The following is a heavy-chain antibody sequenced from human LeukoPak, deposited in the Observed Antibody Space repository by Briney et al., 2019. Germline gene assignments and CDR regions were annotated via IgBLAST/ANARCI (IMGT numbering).Heavy chain of an antibody. V-gene: IGHV3-21*01. CDR1: GFTFSTYD. J-gene: IGHJ5*02. CDR2: ISSTSSHI. CDR3: ARGREGIAARWWVEETRWHFLDP. D-gene: IGHD6-6*01. Sequence: KPGGSLRLSCAASGFTFSTYDMIWVRQAPGKGLEWVSFISSTSSHIYYADSVKGRFTISRDNAKNSLYLQMTGLRVEDTAVYYCARGREGIAARWWVEETRWHFLDPWGQGTLVTVSS.